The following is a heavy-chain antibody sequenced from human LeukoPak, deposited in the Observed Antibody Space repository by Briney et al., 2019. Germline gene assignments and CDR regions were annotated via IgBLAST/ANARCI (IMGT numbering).Heavy chain of an antibody. Sequence: GASVKVSCKASGYTFNNHYMHWVRQAPGQGLEWMGIINPGGGGTTYAQKFQGRVTMTRDMSTSTVYMELSNLRSEDTAVYYCARDMSRGLYYDSSYFDYWGQGTLVTVSS. V-gene: IGHV1-46*02. CDR1: GYTFNNHY. CDR2: INPGGGGT. J-gene: IGHJ4*02. CDR3: ARDMSRGLYYDSSYFDY. D-gene: IGHD3-22*01.